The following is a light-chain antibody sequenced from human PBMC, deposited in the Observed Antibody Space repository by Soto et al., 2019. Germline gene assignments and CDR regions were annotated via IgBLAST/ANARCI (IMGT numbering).Light chain of an antibody. V-gene: IGKV1-5*01. Sequence: IQMTQSPSTLSASVGDRVTITCRASQSISYWLAWYQQKPGKAPKLLIHDASTLLSGVPSRFSGSGSGTEFTLTIGSLQPDDFATYYCQHYKSYPWTFGQGTKVDVK. CDR3: QHYKSYPWT. CDR2: DAS. J-gene: IGKJ1*01. CDR1: QSISYW.